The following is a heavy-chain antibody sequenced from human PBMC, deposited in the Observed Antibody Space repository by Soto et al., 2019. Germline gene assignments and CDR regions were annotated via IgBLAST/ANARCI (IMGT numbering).Heavy chain of an antibody. CDR3: ARLVNIFDFDY. CDR2: IYVGDSDT. CDR1: GYSFTNYW. D-gene: IGHD2-21*01. Sequence: GESLKISCKGSGYSFTNYWIGWVRQMPGKGLEWMGIIYVGDSDTRYSPSFQGQVTISADKSINTAYLQWSSLRASDTAMYYCARLVNIFDFDYWGQGTLVTVSS. V-gene: IGHV5-51*01. J-gene: IGHJ4*02.